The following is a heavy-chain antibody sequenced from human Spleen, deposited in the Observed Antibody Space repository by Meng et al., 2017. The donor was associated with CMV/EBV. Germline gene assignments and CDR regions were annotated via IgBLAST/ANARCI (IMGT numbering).Heavy chain of an antibody. D-gene: IGHD6-6*01. Sequence: SGGSISSYYWSWIRQPPGKGLEWIGYIYYSGSTNYNPSLKSRVTISVDTSKNQFSLKLSSVTAADTAVYYCARDLRGIAARPSWFDPWGQGTLVTVSS. J-gene: IGHJ5*02. V-gene: IGHV4-59*01. CDR1: GGSISSYY. CDR3: ARDLRGIAARPSWFDP. CDR2: IYYSGST.